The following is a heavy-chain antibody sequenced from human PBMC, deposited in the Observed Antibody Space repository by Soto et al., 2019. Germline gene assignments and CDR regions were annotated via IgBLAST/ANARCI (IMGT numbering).Heavy chain of an antibody. CDR2: ISWNSGSI. V-gene: IGHV3-9*01. D-gene: IGHD6-19*01. CDR1: GFTFDDYA. J-gene: IGHJ4*02. Sequence: LRLSCAASGFTFDDYAMHWVRQAPGKGLEWVSGISWNSGSIGYADSVKGRFTISRDNAKNSLYLQMNSLRAEDTALYYCAKAGVAGNFDYWGQGTLVTVSS. CDR3: AKAGVAGNFDY.